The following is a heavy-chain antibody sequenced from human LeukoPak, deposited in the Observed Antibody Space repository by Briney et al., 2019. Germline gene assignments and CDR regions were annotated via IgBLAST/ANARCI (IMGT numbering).Heavy chain of an antibody. D-gene: IGHD3-16*01. V-gene: IGHV3-30*02. CDR2: IRYDVSNK. Sequence: GGSLILSCAASGFTFSSYGMHWVRQAPGKGLEWVAFIRYDVSNKYYADSVKGRFTISRDNTKNTLYLQMNSLRAEDTAVYYCAKDRGSGYFDYWGQGTLVTVSS. CDR3: AKDRGSGYFDY. CDR1: GFTFSSYG. J-gene: IGHJ4*02.